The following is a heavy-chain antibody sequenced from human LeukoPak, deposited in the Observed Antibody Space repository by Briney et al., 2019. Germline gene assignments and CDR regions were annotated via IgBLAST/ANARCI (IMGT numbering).Heavy chain of an antibody. CDR3: ARTYYFDGSGYYDD. V-gene: IGHV5-51*06. Sequence: GESLKISCKGSGYTFISNWIGWVRQMPGKGLEWMGIIYPGGSDTRYNPSFQGQVTISADKSINTAYLQWSSLKASDTAMYYCARTYYFDGSGYYDDWGQGTLVTVSS. CDR2: IYPGGSDT. J-gene: IGHJ4*02. CDR1: GYTFISNW. D-gene: IGHD3-22*01.